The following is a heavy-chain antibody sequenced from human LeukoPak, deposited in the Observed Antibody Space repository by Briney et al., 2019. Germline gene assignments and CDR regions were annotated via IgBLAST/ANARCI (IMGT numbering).Heavy chain of an antibody. Sequence: SETLSLTCTVSGGSISSYYWSWIRQPPGKGLEWIGYIYTSGSTNYNPSLKSRVTISVDTSKNQFSLKLSSVTAADTAVYYCARHMGYCSSTSCYTDWFDPWGQGTLVTVSS. CDR3: ARHMGYCSSTSCYTDWFDP. D-gene: IGHD2-2*02. V-gene: IGHV4-4*09. J-gene: IGHJ5*02. CDR1: GGSISSYY. CDR2: IYTSGST.